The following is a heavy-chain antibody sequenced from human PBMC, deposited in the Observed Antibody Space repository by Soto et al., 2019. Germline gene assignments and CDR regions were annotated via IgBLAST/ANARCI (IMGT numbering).Heavy chain of an antibody. D-gene: IGHD2-21*02. J-gene: IGHJ4*02. V-gene: IGHV4-59*01. CDR2: MYYTGST. CDR3: ARGWGLVFDY. Sequence: SETLSLTCTVSGGSIRGYYWSWIRQPPGKGLEWIGYMYYTGSTNYNPSLKSRVTISVDTSKNQFSLKLSSVTAADTDVYYCARGWGLVFDYWGQGTLVTVSS. CDR1: GGSIRGYY.